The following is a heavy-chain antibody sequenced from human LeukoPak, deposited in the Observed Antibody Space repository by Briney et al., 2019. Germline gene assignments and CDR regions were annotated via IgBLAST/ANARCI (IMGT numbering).Heavy chain of an antibody. Sequence: ASVKVSCKASGYTFTSYYMHWVRQAPGQGLEWMGIINPSGGSTSYAQKFQGRVTMTRDTSTSTVYMELSSLRSEDTAVYHCARVGSDYYDSSGYRGAFDIWGQGTMVTVSS. D-gene: IGHD3-22*01. J-gene: IGHJ3*02. V-gene: IGHV1-46*01. CDR2: INPSGGST. CDR1: GYTFTSYY. CDR3: ARVGSDYYDSSGYRGAFDI.